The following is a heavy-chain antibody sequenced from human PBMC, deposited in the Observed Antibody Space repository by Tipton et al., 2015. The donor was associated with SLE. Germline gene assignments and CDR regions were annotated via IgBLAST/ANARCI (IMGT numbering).Heavy chain of an antibody. CDR1: GASINSNF. V-gene: IGHV4-59*01. CDR3: AGLRVTSDAFDI. D-gene: IGHD2-21*02. J-gene: IGHJ3*02. CDR2: IYYSGST. Sequence: TLSLTCTVSGASINSNFWSWIRQSPGKELEWIGYIYYSGSTNYNPSLKSRVTISVDTSKNQFSLKLSSVTAADTAVYYCAGLRVTSDAFDIWGQGTMVTVSS.